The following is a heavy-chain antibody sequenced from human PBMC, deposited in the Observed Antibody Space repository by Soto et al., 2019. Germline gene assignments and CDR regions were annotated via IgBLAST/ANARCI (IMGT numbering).Heavy chain of an antibody. V-gene: IGHV3-23*01. J-gene: IGHJ4*02. Sequence: PGGSLRLSCAASEFTFSNYAMSWVRQAPGKGLEWVSAISYGGGTTYYADTVKGRFTISRDNSKKTLFLQMNSLRSEDTAVYYCAKNPGYYYDSTGYHFDYWGQGT. D-gene: IGHD3-22*01. CDR2: ISYGGGTT. CDR3: AKNPGYYYDSTGYHFDY. CDR1: EFTFSNYA.